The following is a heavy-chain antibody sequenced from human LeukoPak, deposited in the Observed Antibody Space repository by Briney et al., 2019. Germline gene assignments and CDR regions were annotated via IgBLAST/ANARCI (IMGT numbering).Heavy chain of an antibody. Sequence: PSETLSLTCAVYGGSFSGYYWSWIRQPPGKGLEWIGEINHSGSTYYNPSLKSRVTISVDTSKNQFSLKLSSVTAADTAVYYCVRSDSSGYSELFDIWGQGTMVTVSS. CDR2: INHSGST. CDR1: GGSFSGYY. D-gene: IGHD3-22*01. J-gene: IGHJ3*02. CDR3: VRSDSSGYSELFDI. V-gene: IGHV4-34*01.